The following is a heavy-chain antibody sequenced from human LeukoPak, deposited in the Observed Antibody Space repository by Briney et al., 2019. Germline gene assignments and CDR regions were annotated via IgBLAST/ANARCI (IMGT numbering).Heavy chain of an antibody. CDR2: INHSGST. V-gene: IGHV4-34*01. J-gene: IGHJ4*02. CDR1: GGSFSGYY. CDR3: ATADIVLMVSASGTYYFDY. D-gene: IGHD2-8*01. Sequence: SETLSLTCAVYGGSFSGYYWSWIRQPPGKGLEWIGGINHSGSTNYNPSLKSRVTISVDTSKNQFSLKLSSVTAADTAVYYCATADIVLMVSASGTYYFDYWGQGTLVTVSS.